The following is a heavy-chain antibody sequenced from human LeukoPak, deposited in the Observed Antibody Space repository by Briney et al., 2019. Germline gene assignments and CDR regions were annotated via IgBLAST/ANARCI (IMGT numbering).Heavy chain of an antibody. J-gene: IGHJ4*02. V-gene: IGHV3-72*01. CDR2: VRNKANGYRT. Sequence: GGSLRLSCAASGFTFSSYWMSWVRQAPGKGLEWVGRVRNKANGYRTEYAASVEGRFTVSGDASQNSLYLQMNSLKTEDTAVYYCARSGYCGAGTCYSDYFDYWGLGTLVTVSS. CDR1: GFTFSSYW. CDR3: ARSGYCGAGTCYSDYFDY. D-gene: IGHD2-15*01.